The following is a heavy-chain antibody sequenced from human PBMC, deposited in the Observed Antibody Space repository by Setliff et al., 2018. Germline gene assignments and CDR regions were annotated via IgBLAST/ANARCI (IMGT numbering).Heavy chain of an antibody. J-gene: IGHJ6*03. Sequence: GGSLRLSCAASGSTFSSYGMHWVRQAPGKGLEWVAVISYDGSNKYYADSVKGRFTISRDNSKNTLYLQMNSLRAEDTAVYYCAKGGRGYSGWRPRHYYYMDVWGKGTTVTVSS. V-gene: IGHV3-30*18. D-gene: IGHD5-12*01. CDR2: ISYDGSNK. CDR1: GSTFSSYG. CDR3: AKGGRGYSGWRPRHYYYMDV.